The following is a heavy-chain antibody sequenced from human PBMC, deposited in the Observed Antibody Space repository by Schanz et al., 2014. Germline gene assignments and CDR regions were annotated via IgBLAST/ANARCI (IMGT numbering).Heavy chain of an antibody. D-gene: IGHD4-17*01. J-gene: IGHJ4*02. V-gene: IGHV1-69*09. CDR1: GYTFTSDS. CDR2: IIPILGIA. CDR3: ARGYGDSPTDF. Sequence: QVQLVQSGAEVKKPGASVKVSCKASGYTFTSDSMHWVRQAPGQGLEWMGRIIPILGIANYAQNFQGRVTITADRSTSTAYMELSSLRSEDTAVYYCARGYGDSPTDFWGQGTLVTVSS.